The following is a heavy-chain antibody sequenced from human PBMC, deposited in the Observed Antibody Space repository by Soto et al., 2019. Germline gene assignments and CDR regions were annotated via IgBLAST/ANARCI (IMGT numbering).Heavy chain of an antibody. V-gene: IGHV3-23*01. CDR3: AKGRGEAYYYYGLDV. CDR1: GFTFNTYA. Sequence: EVQLLESGGGLVQPGESLTLSCAASGFTFNTYAMTWARRAPGKGLEWVSAISGSGATTYVADSVKGRFTISRDNSKDTLYLQMNSLRAEDTAIYYCAKGRGEAYYYYGLDVWGQGTTVTVSS. J-gene: IGHJ6*02. D-gene: IGHD3-10*01. CDR2: ISGSGATT.